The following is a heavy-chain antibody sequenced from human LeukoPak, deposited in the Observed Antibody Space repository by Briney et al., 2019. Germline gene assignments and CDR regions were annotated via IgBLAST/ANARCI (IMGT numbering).Heavy chain of an antibody. J-gene: IGHJ4*02. CDR1: GFTFSSYS. CDR3: ARVRSRIDY. Sequence: GGSLRLSCAASGFTFSSYSMNWVRQAPGKGLEWVSSISSSSRYIYNAHSVKGRFTISRDNAKNSLYLQMNSLRAEDTAVYYCARVRSRIDYWGQGTLVTVSS. CDR2: ISSSSRYI. V-gene: IGHV3-21*01.